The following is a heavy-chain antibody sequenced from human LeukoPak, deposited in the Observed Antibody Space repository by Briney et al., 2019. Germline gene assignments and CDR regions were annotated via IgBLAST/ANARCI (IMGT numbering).Heavy chain of an antibody. CDR1: GFTFSSYA. CDR2: ISGSGGST. Sequence: GGSLRLSCAASGFTFSSYAMSWVRQAPGKGLEWVSAISGSGGSTYYADSVKGRFTISRDNSKNTLYLQMNSPRAEDTAAYYCAKGDGTSRKKEPFDYWGQGTLVTVSS. V-gene: IGHV3-23*01. J-gene: IGHJ4*02. CDR3: AKGDGTSRKKEPFDY. D-gene: IGHD1/OR15-1a*01.